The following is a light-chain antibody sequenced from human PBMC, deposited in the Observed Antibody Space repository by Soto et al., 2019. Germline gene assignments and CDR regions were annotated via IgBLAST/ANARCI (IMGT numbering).Light chain of an antibody. CDR3: QPANTFPLT. CDR2: EAS. Sequence: DIQMTQSPSSVSASVGDRVTITCRASQPIRDWLAWYQQKPGRVPKLLIYEASTLQSGVPSRFSGSGSGTDFTLTIDSLQPEDFATYYCQPANTFPLTFGGGTKVDIK. CDR1: QPIRDW. J-gene: IGKJ4*01. V-gene: IGKV1-12*01.